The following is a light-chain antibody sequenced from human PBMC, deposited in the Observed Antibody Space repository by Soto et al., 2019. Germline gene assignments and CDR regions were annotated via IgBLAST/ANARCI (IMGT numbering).Light chain of an antibody. CDR2: AAS. Sequence: EIVLTQSPGTLSLSPGERATLSCRASQSIITNYLAWYRQKPGQAPRLLIYAASSRATGIPDRFSGSGSGTDFTLTISRLEPEDFAVYYCQQYGSSPPWTFGQGTKVDI. CDR1: QSIITNY. CDR3: QQYGSSPPWT. J-gene: IGKJ1*01. V-gene: IGKV3-20*01.